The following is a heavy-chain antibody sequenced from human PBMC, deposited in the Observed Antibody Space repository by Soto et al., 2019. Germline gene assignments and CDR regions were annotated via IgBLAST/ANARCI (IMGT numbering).Heavy chain of an antibody. D-gene: IGHD3-3*01. Sequence: QVQLQQWGAGLLKPSETLSLTCAVYGGSFSGYYWSWIRQPPGKGLEWIGEINHSGSTNYNPSLKSRVTISVDTSKNQFSLKLSSVTAADTAVYYCARGRYDFWSGPANWFDPWGQGTLVTVSS. CDR2: INHSGST. CDR3: ARGRYDFWSGPANWFDP. CDR1: GGSFSGYY. V-gene: IGHV4-34*01. J-gene: IGHJ5*02.